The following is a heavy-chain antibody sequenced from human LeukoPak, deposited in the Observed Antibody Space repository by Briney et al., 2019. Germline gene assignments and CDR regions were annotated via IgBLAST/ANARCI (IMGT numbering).Heavy chain of an antibody. J-gene: IGHJ4*02. CDR1: LDSTTSNF. CDR3: AREILGGFNPGAY. V-gene: IGHV4-4*02. D-gene: IGHD1-14*01. Sequence: SETLSLTCTVSLDSTTSNFWSWVRQPPGKGLEWIGEIHRSGSPNYNPSLQSWVTISIDRSRDQIVLELSSVTAADTAVYYCAREILGGFNPGAYWGQGILVTVSS. CDR2: IHRSGSP.